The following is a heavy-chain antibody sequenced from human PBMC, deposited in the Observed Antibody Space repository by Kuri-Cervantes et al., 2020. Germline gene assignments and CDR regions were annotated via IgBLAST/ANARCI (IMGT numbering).Heavy chain of an antibody. V-gene: IGHV1-69*13. CDR1: GGTFSSYA. J-gene: IGHJ3*02. CDR2: IIPIFGTA. D-gene: IGHD5-12*01. CDR3: ARGLATRGWGAFDI. Sequence: SVKVSCKASGGTFSSYAISWVRQAPGQGLEWMGGIIPIFGTANYAQKFQGRVTITADGSTSTAYMELSSLRSEDTAVYYCARGLATRGWGAFDIWGQGTMVTVSS.